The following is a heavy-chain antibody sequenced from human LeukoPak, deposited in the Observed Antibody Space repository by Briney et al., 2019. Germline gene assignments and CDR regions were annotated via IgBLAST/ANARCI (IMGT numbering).Heavy chain of an antibody. CDR3: ARAPSKITMVRGKGYYGMDV. D-gene: IGHD3-10*01. J-gene: IGHJ6*02. CDR1: GYTFTSYD. Sequence: ASVKVSCKASGYTFTSYDINWVRQATGQGLEWMGWMNPNSGNTGYARKFQGRVTMTRNTSISTAYMELSSLRSEDTAVYYCARAPSKITMVRGKGYYGMDVWGQGTTVTVSS. CDR2: MNPNSGNT. V-gene: IGHV1-8*01.